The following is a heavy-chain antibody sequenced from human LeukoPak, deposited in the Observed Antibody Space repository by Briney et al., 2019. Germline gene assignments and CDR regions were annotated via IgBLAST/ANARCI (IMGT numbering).Heavy chain of an antibody. CDR3: ARERVVVPAAISYFDY. Sequence: PGGSLRLSCAASGFTFSSYWMSWVRQAPGKGLEWVANIKQDGSEKNYVDSVKGRFTISRDNAKNSLYLQMNSLRAEDTAVYYCARERVVVPAAISYFDYWGQGTLVTVSS. V-gene: IGHV3-7*01. J-gene: IGHJ4*02. CDR1: GFTFSSYW. D-gene: IGHD2-2*01. CDR2: IKQDGSEK.